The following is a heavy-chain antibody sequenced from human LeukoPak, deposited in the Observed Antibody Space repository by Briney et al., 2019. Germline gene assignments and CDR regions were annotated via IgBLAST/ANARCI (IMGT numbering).Heavy chain of an antibody. CDR1: GFTFSSYG. CDR2: IWYDGSNK. J-gene: IGHJ4*02. Sequence: TGGSLRLSCAASGFTFSSYGMHWVRQAPGKGLEWVAVIWYDGSNKYYADSVKGRFTISRDNSKNTLYLQMNSLRAEDTAVYYCARVVYSNEFDYWGQGTLVTVSS. CDR3: ARVVYSNEFDY. D-gene: IGHD4-11*01. V-gene: IGHV3-33*01.